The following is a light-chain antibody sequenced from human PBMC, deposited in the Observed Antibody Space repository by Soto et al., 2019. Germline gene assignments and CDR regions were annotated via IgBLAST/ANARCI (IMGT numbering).Light chain of an antibody. CDR2: GAS. J-gene: IGKJ2*01. V-gene: IGKV3-15*01. CDR3: QQYNNWPPYT. Sequence: ETVMTQSPAILSVSPGERATLSCRASQSVSTNLAWYQQKPGQAPSLLIYGASTRATGISARFIGSGSGTEFTLTISSLESEDFAVYYCQQYNNWPPYTFGQGTKVEIK. CDR1: QSVSTN.